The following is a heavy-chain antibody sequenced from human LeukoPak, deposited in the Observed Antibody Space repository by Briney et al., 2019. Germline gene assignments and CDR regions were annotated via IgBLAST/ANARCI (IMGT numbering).Heavy chain of an antibody. V-gene: IGHV4-4*02. J-gene: IGHJ4*02. CDR1: GGSITSTDW. CDR2: VSLSGLT. D-gene: IGHD2-8*01. Sequence: SETLSLTCGVSGGSITSTDWWSWVRQPPGQGLEWIGEVSLSGLTNYNPSLSSRVIMALDTSKNHLSLHLTSVTAADTAVYYCSRENGAFSPFGYWGQGYLVTVLS. CDR3: SRENGAFSPFGY.